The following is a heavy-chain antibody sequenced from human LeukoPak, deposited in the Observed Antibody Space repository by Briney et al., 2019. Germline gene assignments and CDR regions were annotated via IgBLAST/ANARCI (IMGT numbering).Heavy chain of an antibody. CDR2: ISSSSSYM. D-gene: IGHD3-9*01. CDR3: ARDEGPKLRYQPDY. Sequence: PGGSLRLSCAASGFTFSSYSMNWVRQAPGKGLEWVSSISSSSSYMYYADSVKGRFTISRDNAKNSLYLQMNSLRAEDTAVYYCARDEGPKLRYQPDYWGQGTLVTVSS. J-gene: IGHJ4*02. CDR1: GFTFSSYS. V-gene: IGHV3-21*01.